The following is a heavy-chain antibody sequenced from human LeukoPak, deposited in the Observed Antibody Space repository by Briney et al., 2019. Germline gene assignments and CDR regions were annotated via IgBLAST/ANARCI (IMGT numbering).Heavy chain of an antibody. D-gene: IGHD3-10*01. Sequence: GESLKISCKGSGYSFNAYWIGWVRQMPGKGLEWMGIIYPGDSDTRYSPSFQGQVTISADKSISTAYLHWSSLRASDTAMYYCARQETGSVGSYWGQGTLVTVSS. CDR2: IYPGDSDT. CDR3: ARQETGSVGSY. J-gene: IGHJ4*02. V-gene: IGHV5-51*01. CDR1: GYSFNAYW.